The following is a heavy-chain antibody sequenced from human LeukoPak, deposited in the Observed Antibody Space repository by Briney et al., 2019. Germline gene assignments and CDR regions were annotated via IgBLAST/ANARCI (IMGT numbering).Heavy chain of an antibody. V-gene: IGHV3-48*02. CDR2: ISESGSSI. Sequence: PGGSLRLSCAASGFSVSNYNMNWVRQAPGKGLEWVSFISESGSSIYYAESVMGRFTISRDNAKNSVSLQMNSLTDEDTAVYYCARGPLGWSDYWGQGILVTVSS. D-gene: IGHD1-26*01. CDR1: GFSVSNYN. J-gene: IGHJ4*02. CDR3: ARGPLGWSDY.